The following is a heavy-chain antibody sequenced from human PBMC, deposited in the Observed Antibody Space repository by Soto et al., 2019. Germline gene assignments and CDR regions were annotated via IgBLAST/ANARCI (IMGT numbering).Heavy chain of an antibody. D-gene: IGHD3-10*01. CDR2: IYWDDEK. CDR3: AYKPDYYGPAFDS. V-gene: IGHV2-5*02. J-gene: IGHJ4*02. Sequence: QITLKESGPTLVKPTQSLTLTCTFSGFSLSTNGVGVGWIRQPPGEALEWLALIYWDDEKRYSPSLESRLTXTXGXXRNQVVLTMTYMDPVDTATYYCAYKPDYYGPAFDSWGQGILVTVSS. CDR1: GFSLSTNGVG.